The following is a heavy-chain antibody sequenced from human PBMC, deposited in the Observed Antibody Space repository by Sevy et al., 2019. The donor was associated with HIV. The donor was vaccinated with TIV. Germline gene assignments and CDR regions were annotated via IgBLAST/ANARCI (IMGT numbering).Heavy chain of an antibody. CDR1: YGSVRNGNQY. CDR2: IHNSGDT. J-gene: IGHJ4*02. Sequence: SETLSLTCTVSYGSVRNGNQYWTWIRQPPGKGLEWIGYIHNSGDTNYNPSLKSRLTISRDTSKNRFSLNLKSVTAADTAVYSGVVDGTDAEDDFVYWGQGTQVTVSS. D-gene: IGHD3-16*01. V-gene: IGHV4-61*01. CDR3: VVDGTDAEDDFVY.